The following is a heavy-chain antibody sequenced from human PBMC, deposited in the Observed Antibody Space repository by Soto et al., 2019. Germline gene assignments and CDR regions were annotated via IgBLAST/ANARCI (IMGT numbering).Heavy chain of an antibody. J-gene: IGHJ4*02. CDR2: ISWNSGDI. CDR1: GFSFDDYG. Sequence: EVQLVESGGGSVQPGRSLRLSCAASGFSFDDYGMHWVRQGPGKGLEWVSGISWNSGDIYYADSVKGRFTISRDNAKRYLYLQMNSLRTEDTALYYCAKDNDLDRDGPFDYWGQGIVVTVSS. V-gene: IGHV3-9*01. D-gene: IGHD2-2*03. CDR3: AKDNDLDRDGPFDY.